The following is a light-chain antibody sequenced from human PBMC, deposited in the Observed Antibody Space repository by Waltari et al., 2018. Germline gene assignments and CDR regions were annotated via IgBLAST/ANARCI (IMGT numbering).Light chain of an antibody. CDR3: QHYLRLPVT. J-gene: IGKJ1*01. CDR1: ESVSRA. V-gene: IGKV3-20*01. CDR2: GAS. Sequence: EIALTHSPAPLSLSVGESATVSCRASESVSRALAWYQQKPGQAPRLLIYGASTRATGIPDRFSGSGSGTDFSLTISRLEPDDFAVYYCQHYLRLPVTFGQGTTVEI.